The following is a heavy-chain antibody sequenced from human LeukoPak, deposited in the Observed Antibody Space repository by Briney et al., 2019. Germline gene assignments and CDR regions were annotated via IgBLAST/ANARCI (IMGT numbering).Heavy chain of an antibody. Sequence: ASVSVSCKTSGYKFNVYDILWVRQAPGHGLDYVGWISTYTGRANYAQKFQGRVSMITDTSTSTAYLELTNLTSSDTGLYYCARADGTNSGRNAFDVWGLGTMDTVAS. CDR2: ISTYTGRA. CDR3: ARADGTNSGRNAFDV. V-gene: IGHV1-18*01. D-gene: IGHD4-23*01. CDR1: GYKFNVYD. J-gene: IGHJ3*01.